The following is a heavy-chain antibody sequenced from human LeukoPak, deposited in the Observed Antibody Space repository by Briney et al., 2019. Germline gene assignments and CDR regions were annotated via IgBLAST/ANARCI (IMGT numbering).Heavy chain of an antibody. CDR2: INPNSGGT. Sequence: GASVKVSCKAPGYAFTGYYMHWVRQAPGQGLEWMGWINPNSGGTNYAQKFQGRVTMTRDTSISTAYMELSRLRSDDTAVYYCARGRSSGWYGHSDYWGQGTLVTVSS. CDR1: GYAFTGYY. V-gene: IGHV1-2*02. CDR3: ARGRSSGWYGHSDY. D-gene: IGHD6-19*01. J-gene: IGHJ4*02.